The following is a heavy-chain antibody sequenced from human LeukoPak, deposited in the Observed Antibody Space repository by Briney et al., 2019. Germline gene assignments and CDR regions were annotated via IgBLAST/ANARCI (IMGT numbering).Heavy chain of an antibody. D-gene: IGHD2-2*01. J-gene: IGHJ6*03. Sequence: PGGSLRLSCAASGLNVTYNYMSWVRQAPGKGLEWLSVFYSGGMTYYADSVKGRFIISGDNSKNTLYLQMNRLRAEDTAVYYCYARPVLPAAFLPSGNYMDVWGKGTTVTVSS. CDR3: YARPVLPAAFLPSGNYMDV. V-gene: IGHV3-53*01. CDR1: GLNVTYNY. CDR2: FYSGGMT.